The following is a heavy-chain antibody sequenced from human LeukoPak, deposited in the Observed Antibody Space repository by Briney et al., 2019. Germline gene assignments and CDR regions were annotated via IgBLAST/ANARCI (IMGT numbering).Heavy chain of an antibody. CDR1: GGSISSGGYY. CDR2: IYYSGST. Sequence: MPSETLSLTCTVSGGSISSGGYYWSWIRQHPGKGLEWIGYIYYSGSTYYNPSLKSRVTISVDTSKNQFSLKLSSVTAADTAAYYCARNAWDDILTGYYTLYYFDYWGQGTLVTVSS. V-gene: IGHV4-31*03. D-gene: IGHD3-9*01. CDR3: ARNAWDDILTGYYTLYYFDY. J-gene: IGHJ4*02.